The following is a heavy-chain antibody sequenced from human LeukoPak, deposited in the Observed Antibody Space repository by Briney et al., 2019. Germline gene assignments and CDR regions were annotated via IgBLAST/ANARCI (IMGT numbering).Heavy chain of an antibody. V-gene: IGHV3-7*04. Sequence: TGGSLRLSCASSGFTFSSYWMRWVRQTPGKGLEWVADIKHDGSEKYYLDSAKGRFTISRDNAKNSLYLQMNSLRDDDTAVYYCARDNNWSSDYWGQGTLVTVSS. D-gene: IGHD1-26*01. CDR2: IKHDGSEK. CDR3: ARDNNWSSDY. CDR1: GFTFSSYW. J-gene: IGHJ4*02.